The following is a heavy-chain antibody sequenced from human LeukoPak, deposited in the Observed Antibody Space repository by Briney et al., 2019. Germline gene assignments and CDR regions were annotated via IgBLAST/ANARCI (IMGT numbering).Heavy chain of an antibody. CDR1: GYTFTGYY. V-gene: IGHV1-2*02. D-gene: IGHD3-10*01. J-gene: IGHJ4*02. CDR3: TRDWLTYHYGSGSYSSVY. CDR2: INPNSGGT. Sequence: ASVKVSCKASGYTFTGYYMHWVRQAPGQGLEWMGWINPNSGGTNYAQKFQGRVTMTRDTSISTAYMELSRLRSDDTAVYYCTRDWLTYHYGSGSYSSVYWGQGTLVTVSS.